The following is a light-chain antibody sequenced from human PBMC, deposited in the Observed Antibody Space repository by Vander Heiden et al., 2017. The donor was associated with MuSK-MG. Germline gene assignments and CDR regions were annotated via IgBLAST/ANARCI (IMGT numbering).Light chain of an antibody. CDR3: QAGDSSTVV. J-gene: IGLJ1*01. Sequence: SSELTQPPSVSVSPGPTAPTTSSGGNFGRESASWYHRRPGQSPVMVIYQDSKRPAGSPERFAGSNSVDTATLTISGTQAMDEADYYCQAGDSSTVVFGPGTKVTVL. CDR2: QDS. CDR1: NFGRES. V-gene: IGLV3-1*01.